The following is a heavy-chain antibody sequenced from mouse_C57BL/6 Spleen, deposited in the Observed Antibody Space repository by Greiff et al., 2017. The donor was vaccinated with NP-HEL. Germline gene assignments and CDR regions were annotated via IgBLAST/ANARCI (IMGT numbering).Heavy chain of an antibody. J-gene: IGHJ2*01. D-gene: IGHD2-5*01. CDR3: ARVTYYSNPYYFDY. V-gene: IGHV1-69*01. Sequence: QVQLQQPGAELVMPGASVKLSCKASGYTFTSYWMHWVKQRPGQGLEWIGEIDPSDSYPNYNQKFKGKSTLTVAKSSSTAYMLLSSLTSEDSAVYYCARVTYYSNPYYFDYWGQGTTLTVSS. CDR1: GYTFTSYW. CDR2: IDPSDSYP.